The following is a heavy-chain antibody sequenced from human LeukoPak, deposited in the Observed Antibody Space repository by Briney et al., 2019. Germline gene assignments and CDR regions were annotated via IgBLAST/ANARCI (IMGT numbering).Heavy chain of an antibody. J-gene: IGHJ4*02. CDR1: GGSISSYY. D-gene: IGHD3-9*01. CDR2: IYYSGST. CDR3: ARVGPYYDILTGTPPAVYFDY. Sequence: SETLSLTCTVSGGSISSYYWSWIRQPPGKGLEWIGYIYYSGSTNYNPSLKSRVTISVDTSKNQLSLKLSSVTAADTAVYYCARVGPYYDILTGTPPAVYFDYWGQGTLVTVSS. V-gene: IGHV4-59*01.